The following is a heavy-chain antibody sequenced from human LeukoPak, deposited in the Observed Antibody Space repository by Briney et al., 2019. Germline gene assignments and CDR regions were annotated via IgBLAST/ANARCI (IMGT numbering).Heavy chain of an antibody. Sequence: ASVKVSCKASGYTFTSYYMHWVRQAPGQGLEWMGIINPSGGSTSYAQKFQGRVTMTRDTSTSTVYMELSSLRSEDTAVYYCARDQLVTPYEYCFDYWGQGTLVTVSS. CDR1: GYTFTSYY. J-gene: IGHJ4*02. CDR2: INPSGGST. D-gene: IGHD4-23*01. V-gene: IGHV1-46*01. CDR3: ARDQLVTPYEYCFDY.